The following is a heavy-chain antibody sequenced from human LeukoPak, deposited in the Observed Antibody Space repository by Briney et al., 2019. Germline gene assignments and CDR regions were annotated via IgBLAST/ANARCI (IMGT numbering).Heavy chain of an antibody. CDR2: INLSGST. Sequence: SETLSLTCAVYGGSFSDYYWNWIRQPPGKGLEWIGEINLSGSTNYNPSLKSRVTISVDTSKNQFSLKLRSVTAADTAVYYCARGYRSDDYYFDYWGQGTLVTVSA. CDR3: ARGYRSDDYYFDY. J-gene: IGHJ4*02. V-gene: IGHV4-34*01. CDR1: GGSFSDYY. D-gene: IGHD1-26*01.